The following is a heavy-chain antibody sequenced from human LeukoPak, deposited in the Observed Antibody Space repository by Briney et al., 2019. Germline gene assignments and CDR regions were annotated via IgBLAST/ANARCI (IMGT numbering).Heavy chain of an antibody. Sequence: SETLSLTCAVYGGSFSGYYWSWIRQPPGKGLEWIGEINHSGSTNYNPSLKSRVTISVDTSKNQFSLKLSSVTAADTAVYYCARAPSGYGDPLFDYWGQGALVTVSS. V-gene: IGHV4-34*01. J-gene: IGHJ4*02. CDR2: INHSGST. CDR3: ARAPSGYGDPLFDY. D-gene: IGHD4-17*01. CDR1: GGSFSGYY.